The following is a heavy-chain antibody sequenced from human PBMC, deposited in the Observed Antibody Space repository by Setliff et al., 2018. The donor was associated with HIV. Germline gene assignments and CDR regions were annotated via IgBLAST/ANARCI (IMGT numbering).Heavy chain of an antibody. D-gene: IGHD3-16*01. J-gene: IGHJ3*02. CDR2: ISGNGYTT. Sequence: GGSLRLSCAASGLTFNNYAMSWVRQAPGKGLEWVSAISGNGYTTRSTDSVKGRFTISRDNSKTTLYLQMNSLRVEDTAVYYCAKRGGATHPDAFDMWGQGTLVTVSS. CDR3: AKRGGATHPDAFDM. CDR1: GLTFNNYA. V-gene: IGHV3-23*01.